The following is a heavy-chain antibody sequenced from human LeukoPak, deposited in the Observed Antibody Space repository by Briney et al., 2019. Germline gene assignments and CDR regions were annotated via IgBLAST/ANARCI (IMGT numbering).Heavy chain of an antibody. V-gene: IGHV3-30*01. Sequence: SLRLSYAASGFTFSSYAMHWVRQAPGKGLEWVAVISYDGSNKYYADSVKGRFTISRDNSKNTLYLQMNSLRAEDTAVYYCALATIYYWGQGTLVTVSS. D-gene: IGHD5-24*01. CDR2: ISYDGSNK. CDR3: ALATIYY. J-gene: IGHJ4*02. CDR1: GFTFSSYA.